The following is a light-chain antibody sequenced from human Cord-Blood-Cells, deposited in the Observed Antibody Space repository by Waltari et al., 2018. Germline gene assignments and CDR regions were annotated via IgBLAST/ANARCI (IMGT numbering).Light chain of an antibody. J-gene: IGLJ3*02. Sequence: QSALTLPPSVSGSPGPSLTISYTGTSSDAGSFNLVYWYQHHPGKAPKPMIKEGSKRPSGISKRCSGSKSGNTASLTISALQAEDEADYYCCSYAGSSTSAFGGGTKLTVL. CDR2: EGS. CDR3: CSYAGSSTSA. CDR1: SSDAGSFNL. V-gene: IGLV2-23*01.